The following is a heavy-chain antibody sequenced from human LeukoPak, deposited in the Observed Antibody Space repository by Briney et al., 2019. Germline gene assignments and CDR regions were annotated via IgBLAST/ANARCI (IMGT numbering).Heavy chain of an antibody. CDR2: ISYDGSNK. V-gene: IGHV3-30-3*01. Sequence: GGSLRLSCAASGFTFSSYAVHWVRQAPGKGLEWVAVISYDGSNKYYADSVKGRFTISRDNSKNTLYLQMNSLRAEDTAVYYCASDSGYDSLDYWGQGTLVTVSS. CDR1: GFTFSSYA. D-gene: IGHD5-12*01. CDR3: ASDSGYDSLDY. J-gene: IGHJ4*02.